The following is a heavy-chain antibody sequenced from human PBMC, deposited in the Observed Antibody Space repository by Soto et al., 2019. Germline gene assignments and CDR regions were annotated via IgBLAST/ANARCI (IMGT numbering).Heavy chain of an antibody. CDR2: ISYDRSNK. CDR1: GFTFSSYA. Sequence: GGSLRLSCAASGFTFSSYAMHWVRQAPGKELKRVTVISYDRSNKYYADSVKGRFTISRDNSKNTLYLQMNSLRAEDTAVYYCVKDLPTTEGSYYYYYYGMDVWGQGTTVTVS. D-gene: IGHD3-10*01. CDR3: VKDLPTTEGSYYYYYYGMDV. V-gene: IGHV3-30-3*01. J-gene: IGHJ6*02.